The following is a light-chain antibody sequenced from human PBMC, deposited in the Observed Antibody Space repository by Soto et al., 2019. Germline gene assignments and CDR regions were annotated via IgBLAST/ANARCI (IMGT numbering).Light chain of an antibody. V-gene: IGLV8-61*01. J-gene: IGLJ2*01. CDR2: STN. CDR3: VLYMGSGSVV. CDR1: SGSVSTSYY. Sequence: QTVVTQEPSVSVSPGGTVTLTCGLSSGSVSTSYYPSWYQQTPGQAPRTLIYSTNTRSSGVPDRFSGSILGNKAALTITGAHADDESDYYCVLYMGSGSVVFGGGTKLTVL.